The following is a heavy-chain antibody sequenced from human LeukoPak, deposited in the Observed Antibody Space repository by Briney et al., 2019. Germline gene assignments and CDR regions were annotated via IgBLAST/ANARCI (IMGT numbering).Heavy chain of an antibody. V-gene: IGHV3-23*01. J-gene: IGHJ5*02. Sequence: PGGSLRLSCAASGFTFSSHALSWVRQAPGKGLEWVSTISGSGDNTYFADSVKGRFAISRDNSRNTLHLQMNSLRAEDTAVYYCAKNPCGDGCHWFDPWGQGTLVTVSS. CDR1: GFTFSSHA. CDR3: AKNPCGDGCHWFDP. CDR2: ISGSGDNT. D-gene: IGHD2-21*01.